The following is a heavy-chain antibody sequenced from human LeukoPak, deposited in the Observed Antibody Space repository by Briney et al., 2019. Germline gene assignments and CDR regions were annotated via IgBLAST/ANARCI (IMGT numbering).Heavy chain of an antibody. D-gene: IGHD6-19*01. Sequence: GGSLRLSCAASGFTFSSYAMSWVRQAPGKGLEWVSAISASGDSTYYADSVKGRFTISRDNSKNSLYLQMNSLRAEDTAVYYCAKESSGGWYFDYWGQGTLVTVSS. CDR2: ISASGDST. V-gene: IGHV3-23*01. CDR3: AKESSGGWYFDY. CDR1: GFTFSSYA. J-gene: IGHJ4*02.